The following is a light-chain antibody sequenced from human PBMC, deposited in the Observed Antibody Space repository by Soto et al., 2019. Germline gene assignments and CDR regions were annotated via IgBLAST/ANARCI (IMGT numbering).Light chain of an antibody. J-gene: IGLJ2*01. CDR3: SSSAGSKISVV. Sequence: QSVLTQPPSASGSPGQSVTISCTGTSSDVGGYNYVSWYQQHPGKAPKLMIDEVSKRPSGVPDRFSGSKSGNTASLTVSGLQAEDEADYYCSSSAGSKISVVFGGGTKLTVL. V-gene: IGLV2-8*01. CDR2: EVS. CDR1: SSDVGGYNY.